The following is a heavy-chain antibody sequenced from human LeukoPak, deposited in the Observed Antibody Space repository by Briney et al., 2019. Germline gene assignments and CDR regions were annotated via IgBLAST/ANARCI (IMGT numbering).Heavy chain of an antibody. J-gene: IGHJ4*02. V-gene: IGHV4-59*01. CDR2: IFHSGTT. Sequence: PSKTLSLTCTVSDGSISSYYWSWIRQPPGKGLEWIGYIFHSGTTNYNPSLKSRVTISVDTSKNQFSVTLNSVTAADTAVYYCARTTYYYDRSGYYYLSYFDYWGQGALVTVSS. CDR1: DGSISSYY. D-gene: IGHD3-22*01. CDR3: ARTTYYYDRSGYYYLSYFDY.